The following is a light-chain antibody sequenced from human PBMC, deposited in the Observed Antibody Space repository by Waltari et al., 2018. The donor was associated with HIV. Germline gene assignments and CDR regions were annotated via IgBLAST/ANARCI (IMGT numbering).Light chain of an antibody. Sequence: SYEVTQPPSVAVSPGQTATITCTGYELGDKYTFGYQQKPGQSPLLVIYQDNKRPSGIPERFSGSSSGHTATLTISGTLPMDEADYYCQAWGSTTSGVFGRGTRLTVL. CDR3: QAWGSTTSGV. V-gene: IGLV3-1*01. CDR1: ELGDKY. CDR2: QDN. J-gene: IGLJ3*02.